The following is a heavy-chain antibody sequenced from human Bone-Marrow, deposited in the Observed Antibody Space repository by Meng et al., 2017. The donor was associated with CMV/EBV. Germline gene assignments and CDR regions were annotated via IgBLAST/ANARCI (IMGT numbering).Heavy chain of an antibody. CDR1: GFLFSTYA. CDR3: AKDHWNSPDWFDP. V-gene: IGHV3-23*01. Sequence: GESLKISCAASGFLFSTYALSWVRQAPGKGLEYVSGIAGSGAFTYYTDSVKGRFTISRDNSKNRLYLEMNSLRPEDTAVYYCAKDHWNSPDWFDPWGQGTRVTVFS. D-gene: IGHD1-7*01. J-gene: IGHJ5*02. CDR2: IAGSGAFT.